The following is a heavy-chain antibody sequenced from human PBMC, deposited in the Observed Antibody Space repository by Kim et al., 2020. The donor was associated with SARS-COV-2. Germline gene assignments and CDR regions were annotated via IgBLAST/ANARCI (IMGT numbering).Heavy chain of an antibody. CDR3: TRHYGRDVSAARASFDI. V-gene: IGHV6-1*01. Sequence: SQTLSLTCAISGDSVSTDSATWNWIRQSPSRGLEWLGRTYYRSKWYNDYAVSVRGRIAITPDTSKNHFSLQLKSVTPEDTAIYYCTRHYGRDVSAARASFDIWGQGTMVTFSS. CDR1: GDSVSTDSAT. CDR2: TYYRSKWYN. J-gene: IGHJ3*02. D-gene: IGHD3-16*01.